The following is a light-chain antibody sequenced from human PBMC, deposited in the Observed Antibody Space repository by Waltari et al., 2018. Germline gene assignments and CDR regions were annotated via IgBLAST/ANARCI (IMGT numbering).Light chain of an antibody. J-gene: IGKJ1*01. CDR3: QQSYSTPWT. CDR2: AAS. V-gene: IGKV1-39*01. Sequence: DIQMTQSPSSLSASVVDRVTITCRASQSISSYLNWYQQKPGKAPNLLIYAASSLQSGVPSRFSGSGSGTDFTLTISSLQPEDFATYHCQQSYSTPWTFGQGTKVEIK. CDR1: QSISSY.